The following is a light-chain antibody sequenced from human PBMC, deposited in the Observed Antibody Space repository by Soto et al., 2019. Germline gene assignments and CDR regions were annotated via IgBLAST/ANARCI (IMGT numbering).Light chain of an antibody. CDR3: SSYSSSSTFYV. CDR1: TSDIGGYNY. V-gene: IGLV2-14*01. CDR2: EVS. Sequence: QSALTQPASVSGSPGQSITISCTGTTSDIGGYNYVSWYQQHPGKAPKLMIYEVSNRPSGVSNRFSGSKSDNTASLTISGRQADDEADYYCSSYSSSSTFYVFGGGTKLTVL. J-gene: IGLJ7*01.